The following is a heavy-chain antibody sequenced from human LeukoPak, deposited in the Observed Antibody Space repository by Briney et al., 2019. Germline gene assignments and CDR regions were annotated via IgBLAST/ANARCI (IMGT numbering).Heavy chain of an antibody. J-gene: IGHJ4*02. CDR2: INHSGST. CDR1: GGSISSYY. V-gene: IGHV4-34*01. D-gene: IGHD3-16*02. Sequence: PSETLSLTCTVSGGSISSYYWSRIRQPPGKGLEWIGEINHSGSTNYNPSLKSRVTISVDTSKNQFSLKLSSVTAADTAVYYCARGRYDYVWGSYRPFDYWGQGTLVTVSS. CDR3: ARGRYDYVWGSYRPFDY.